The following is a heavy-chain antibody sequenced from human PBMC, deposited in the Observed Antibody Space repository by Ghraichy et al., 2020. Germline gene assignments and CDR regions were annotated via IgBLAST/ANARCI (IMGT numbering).Heavy chain of an antibody. J-gene: IGHJ4*02. CDR1: GGSISSSSYY. CDR2: IYYSGST. V-gene: IGHV4-39*01. Sequence: ESLNISCSVSGGSISSSSYYWGWIRQPPGKGLEWIGSIYYSGSTYYNPSLKSRVTISVDTSKNQFSLKLSSVTAADTAVYYCARREGSSGLGFDYWGQGTLVTVSS. D-gene: IGHD6-19*01. CDR3: ARREGSSGLGFDY.